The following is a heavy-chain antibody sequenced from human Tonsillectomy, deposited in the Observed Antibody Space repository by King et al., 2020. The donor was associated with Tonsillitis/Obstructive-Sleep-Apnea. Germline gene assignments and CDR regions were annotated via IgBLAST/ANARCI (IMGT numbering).Heavy chain of an antibody. Sequence: QVQLQQWGAGLLKPSETLSLTCAVYGGSFSGYYWSWIRQPPGKGLEWIGEINHSGSTNYNPSLKSRVTISVGTSKNKFSLKLSSVTAADTAVYYCARGGTNYGSGTYNWFDPWGQGTLVTVSS. CDR1: GGSFSGYY. CDR2: INHSGST. CDR3: ARGGTNYGSGTYNWFDP. V-gene: IGHV4-34*01. D-gene: IGHD3-10*01. J-gene: IGHJ5*02.